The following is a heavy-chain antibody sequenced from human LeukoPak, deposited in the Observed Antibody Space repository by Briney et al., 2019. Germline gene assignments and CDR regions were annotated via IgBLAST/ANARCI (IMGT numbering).Heavy chain of an antibody. CDR1: GYTFTGYY. V-gene: IGHV1-2*02. CDR2: INPNSGGT. J-gene: IGHJ5*02. Sequence: VASVRVSFKASGYTFTGYYMHWVRQAPGQDLEWMGWINPNSGGTDYAQNFQGRVTMTRDTSISTAYIELGRLRSDDTAVYYCARGRYCSDGNCYHNWFDPWGQGTLVTVSS. CDR3: ARGRYCSDGNCYHNWFDP. D-gene: IGHD2-15*01.